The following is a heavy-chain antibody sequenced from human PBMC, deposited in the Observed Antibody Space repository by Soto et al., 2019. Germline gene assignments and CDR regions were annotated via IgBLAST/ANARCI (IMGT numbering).Heavy chain of an antibody. CDR2: IYYSGST. D-gene: IGHD3-3*01. CDR1: GGSISSYY. CDR3: ARLGGYYQALDH. V-gene: IGHV4-59*01. J-gene: IGHJ4*02. Sequence: LTCTVSGGSISSYYWSWIRQPPGKGLEWIGYIYYSGSTNYNPSLKSRVTISVDTSKNQFSLKMSSVTAADTAVYFCARLGGYYQALDHWSQGTLVTVSS.